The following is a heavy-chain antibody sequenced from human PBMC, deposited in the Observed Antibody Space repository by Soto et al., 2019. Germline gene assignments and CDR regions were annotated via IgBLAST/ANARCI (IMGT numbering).Heavy chain of an antibody. CDR1: GGSFSGYY. J-gene: IGHJ4*02. CDR2: INHSGST. V-gene: IGHV4-34*01. Sequence: PSETLSLTCAVYGGSFSGYYWSWIRQPPGKGLEWIGEINHSGSTNYNPSLKSRVTISVDTSKNQFSLKLSSVTAADTAVYYCARAVAARALAYWGQGTQVTVS. D-gene: IGHD6-6*01. CDR3: ARAVAARALAY.